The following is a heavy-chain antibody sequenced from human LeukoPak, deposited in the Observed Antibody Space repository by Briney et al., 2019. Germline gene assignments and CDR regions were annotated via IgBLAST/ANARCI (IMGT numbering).Heavy chain of an antibody. CDR1: GFTFSNYA. J-gene: IGHJ4*02. Sequence: GGSLRLSCAASGFTFSNYAMSWARQAPGKGLEWVSTISGSGDRTYYADSVKGRFTISRDNAKNSLYLQMNSLRAEDTAVYYCAGSPYGVSDYWGQGTLVTVSS. V-gene: IGHV3-23*01. D-gene: IGHD4-17*01. CDR2: ISGSGDRT. CDR3: AGSPYGVSDY.